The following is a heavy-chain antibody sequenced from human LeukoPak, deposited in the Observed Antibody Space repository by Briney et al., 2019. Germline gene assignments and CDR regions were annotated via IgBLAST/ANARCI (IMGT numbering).Heavy chain of an antibody. J-gene: IGHJ6*03. D-gene: IGHD5-18*01. CDR1: GGSINSGGYY. Sequence: SETLSLTCTVSGGSINSGGYYWTWIRQPPGEGLEWIAYFSHSGSTFYNPSLKSRVTISLDTSKNQFSLNLRSVTAADTAVYYCARGEYSYGYIDYYMDVWGKGTTVTVSS. CDR3: ARGEYSYGYIDYYMDV. V-gene: IGHV4-30-2*01. CDR2: FSHSGST.